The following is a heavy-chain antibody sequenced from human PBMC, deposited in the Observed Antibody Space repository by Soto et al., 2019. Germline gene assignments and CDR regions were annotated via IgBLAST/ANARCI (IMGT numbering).Heavy chain of an antibody. Sequence: SETLSLTCTVAGGSISGSSDYWSWIRQPPGKGLEWIGNIYYSGSTYYNPSLKSRVTISVDTSKNQFSLKLSSVTAADTAVYYCMLGSGWKDFDYWGQGTLVTVSS. D-gene: IGHD3-22*01. V-gene: IGHV4-39*01. CDR3: MLGSGWKDFDY. CDR2: IYYSGST. CDR1: GGSISGSSDY. J-gene: IGHJ4*02.